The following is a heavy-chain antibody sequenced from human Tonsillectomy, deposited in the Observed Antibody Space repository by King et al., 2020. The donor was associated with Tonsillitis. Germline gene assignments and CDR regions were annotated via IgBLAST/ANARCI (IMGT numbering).Heavy chain of an antibody. D-gene: IGHD1-1*01. CDR2: MNPISGYT. CDR1: GYTFTSYD. CDR3: ARESHDFEAFDI. V-gene: IGHV1-8*01. J-gene: IGHJ3*02. Sequence: VQLVESGAEVKKPGASVKVSCKASGYTFTSYDINWVRQATGQGLEWMGWMNPISGYTVYAQRFQGRVTMTRNTSITTAYMELSSLRSEDTAVYYCARESHDFEAFDIWGQGTMVTVSS.